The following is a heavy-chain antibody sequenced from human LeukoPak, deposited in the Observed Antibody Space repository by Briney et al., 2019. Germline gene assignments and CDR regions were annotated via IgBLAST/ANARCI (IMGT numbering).Heavy chain of an antibody. V-gene: IGHV3-23*01. Sequence: GGSLTLSCAASGFTFSNYAMSWVRQAPGRGLEWVSGISRSGGSTYYVDSVKGRFTISRDNSKNTMCLQMNSLRAEDTAVYYCAKRSLTMVRGVFDYWGQGILVTVSS. D-gene: IGHD3-10*01. J-gene: IGHJ4*02. CDR3: AKRSLTMVRGVFDY. CDR1: GFTFSNYA. CDR2: ISRSGGST.